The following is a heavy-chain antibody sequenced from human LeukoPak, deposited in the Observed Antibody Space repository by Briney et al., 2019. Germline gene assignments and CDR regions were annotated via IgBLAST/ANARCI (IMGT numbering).Heavy chain of an antibody. D-gene: IGHD5-18*01. CDR2: SILFFGTA. V-gene: IGHV1-69*13. Sequence: ASVKVSCKASGGTFSSYAISWVRQAPGQGLGWMGGSILFFGTANYAQKVQGRVTITADESTNTAYMELSSLRSEDTAVYYCARDHNGYSYGLLHYWGQGTLVTVSS. CDR3: ARDHNGYSYGLLHY. J-gene: IGHJ4*01. CDR1: GGTFSSYA.